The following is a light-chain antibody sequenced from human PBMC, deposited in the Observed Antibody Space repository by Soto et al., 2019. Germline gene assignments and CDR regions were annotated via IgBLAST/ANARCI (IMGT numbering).Light chain of an antibody. V-gene: IGKV3-20*01. CDR1: QSVSNNY. Sequence: EIVLTQSPCTLSLSPGERATLSCRASQSVSNNYLAWYQQKPGQAPRLLIYGVSNRATGIPDRFSGSGSGTDFTLTISRLEPEDFAVYYCQQYGSSGTFGQGTK. CDR3: QQYGSSGT. CDR2: GVS. J-gene: IGKJ1*01.